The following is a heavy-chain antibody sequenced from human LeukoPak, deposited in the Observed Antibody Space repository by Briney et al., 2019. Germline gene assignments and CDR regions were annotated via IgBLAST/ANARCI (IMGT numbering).Heavy chain of an antibody. CDR3: AKSRWSTIFGSVDY. J-gene: IGHJ4*02. V-gene: IGHV3-9*03. CDR1: GFTFDDYA. CDR2: ISWNSGSI. Sequence: GRSLRLSCAASGFTFDDYAMHWVRQAPGKGLEWVSGISWNSGSIGYADSVKGRFTISRDNAKNSLYLQMNSLRAEDMALYYCAKSRWSTIFGSVDYWGQGTLVTVSS. D-gene: IGHD3-3*01.